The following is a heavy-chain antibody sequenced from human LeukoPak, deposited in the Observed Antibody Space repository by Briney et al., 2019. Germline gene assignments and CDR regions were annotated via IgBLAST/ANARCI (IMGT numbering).Heavy chain of an antibody. CDR2: IDPNSGGT. Sequence: ASVKVSCKASGYTFTGYYMRWVRQAPGQGLEWMGWIDPNSGGTNYAQKFQGWVTMTRDTSISTAYMELSRLRSDDTAVYYCARDGFGELYSFDYWGQGTLVTVSS. CDR1: GYTFTGYY. D-gene: IGHD3-10*01. CDR3: ARDGFGELYSFDY. V-gene: IGHV1-2*04. J-gene: IGHJ4*02.